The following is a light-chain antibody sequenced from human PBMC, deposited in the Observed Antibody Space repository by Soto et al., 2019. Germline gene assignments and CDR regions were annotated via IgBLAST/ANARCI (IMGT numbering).Light chain of an antibody. Sequence: QSVLTQPASMSGSPGQSITISCTGNSSDVGGYNFVSWYQQHPDKAPKLMIYDVTNRPSGVSNRFSGSKSGNTASLTISGLQADDEADYYCSSYTSSSTLPYVFGTGTKVTV. J-gene: IGLJ1*01. CDR1: SSDVGGYNF. CDR2: DVT. CDR3: SSYTSSSTLPYV. V-gene: IGLV2-14*01.